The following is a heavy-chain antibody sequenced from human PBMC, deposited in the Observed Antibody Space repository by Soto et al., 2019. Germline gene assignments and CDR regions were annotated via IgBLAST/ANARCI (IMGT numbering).Heavy chain of an antibody. CDR2: IVPIYRTA. V-gene: IGHV1-69*01. J-gene: IGHJ4*02. D-gene: IGHD6-13*01. Sequence: QVQLVQSGAEMRRPGSSVKVSCKASGGTFSSYRINWVRQAPGQGLEWVGGIVPIYRTADYAQKFQGRVTITADESPRTAYMELRGLKSQDTAVYYCARDSGAKLSSSWGQGTLVTVSS. CDR1: GGTFSSYR. CDR3: ARDSGAKLSSS.